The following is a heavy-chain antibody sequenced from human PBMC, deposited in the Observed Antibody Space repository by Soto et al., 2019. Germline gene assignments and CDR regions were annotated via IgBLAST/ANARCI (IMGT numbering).Heavy chain of an antibody. J-gene: IGHJ6*03. CDR3: ARHGRSGGFSYGPLYYFFYMDV. D-gene: IGHD5-18*01. Sequence: SETLSLTCTVSGGSISSSRYYWGWIRQPPGKGLEWIGSIYYTGSTYYNPSLKSRVTISVDTSKNQFSLKLISVTAADTAVYYCARHGRSGGFSYGPLYYFFYMDVWGKETTVTVSS. V-gene: IGHV4-39*01. CDR2: IYYTGST. CDR1: GGSISSSRYY.